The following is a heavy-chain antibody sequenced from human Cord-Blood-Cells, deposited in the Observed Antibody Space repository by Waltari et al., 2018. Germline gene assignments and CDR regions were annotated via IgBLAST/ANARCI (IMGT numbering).Heavy chain of an antibody. J-gene: IGHJ6*02. D-gene: IGHD1-26*01. CDR1: GGPISSGGYY. Sequence: QVQLQESGPGLVKPSQTLSLTCTVSGGPISSGGYYWSWIRQHPGKGLEWIGYIYYSGSTYYNPSLKSRVTISVDTSKNQFSLKLSSVTAADTAVYYCARGPPEWEHYYGMDVWGQGTTVTVSS. CDR2: IYYSGST. V-gene: IGHV4-31*03. CDR3: ARGPPEWEHYYGMDV.